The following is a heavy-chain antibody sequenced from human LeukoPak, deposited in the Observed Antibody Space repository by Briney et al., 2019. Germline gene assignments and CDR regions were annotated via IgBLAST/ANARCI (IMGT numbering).Heavy chain of an antibody. V-gene: IGHV1-2*02. CDR3: ARPREAATTFRAFDI. Sequence: ASVKVPCKASGYTFTAYYMHWVRQAPGQGLEWMGWLNPNSGGANYAQKFQGRLTMTRDTSISTAYMELSSLSSDDTAVYYCARPREAATTFRAFDIWGQGTVVTVSS. CDR1: GYTFTAYY. J-gene: IGHJ3*02. D-gene: IGHD2-15*01. CDR2: LNPNSGGA.